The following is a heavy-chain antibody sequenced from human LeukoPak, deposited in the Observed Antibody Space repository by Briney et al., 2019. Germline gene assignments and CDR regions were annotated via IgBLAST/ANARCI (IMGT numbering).Heavy chain of an antibody. CDR1: GVSISSTSFF. CDR2: IYYSGRT. CDR3: VGRFVVVVAATPHWYFDL. D-gene: IGHD2-15*01. V-gene: IGHV4-39*01. J-gene: IGHJ2*01. Sequence: PSETLSLTCTVSGVSISSTSFFGGWIRHPPGKGLEWIGNIYYSGRTYYNPSLQSRVTISVDTAKKQFSLTLSSVTAAPTAVYVCVGRFVVVVAATPHWYFDLWGRGNPVTVSS.